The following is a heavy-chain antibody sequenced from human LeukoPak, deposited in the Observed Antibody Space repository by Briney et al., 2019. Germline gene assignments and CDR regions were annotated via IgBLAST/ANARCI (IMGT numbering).Heavy chain of an antibody. V-gene: IGHV3-23*01. CDR2: ISGSGGST. J-gene: IGHJ4*02. CDR3: AKVTRWYIIDY. D-gene: IGHD2-15*01. Sequence: GGSLRLSCAASGFTFSGFAMTWVRQAPGKGLEWVSAISGSGGSTYYADSVKGRFTISRDNSKNTLYLQMNSLRAEDTAVYYCAKVTRWYIIDYWGQGTLVTVSS. CDR1: GFTFSGFA.